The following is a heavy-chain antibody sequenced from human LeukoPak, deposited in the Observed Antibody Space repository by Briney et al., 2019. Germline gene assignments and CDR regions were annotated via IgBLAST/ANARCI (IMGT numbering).Heavy chain of an antibody. D-gene: IGHD3-9*01. Sequence: ASVKVSCKASGYTFTSYGISWVRQAPGQGLEWMGWINPNSGGTNYAQKFQGRVTMTRDTSISTAYMELSRLRSDDTAVYYCARVQYYDILTGLLSGAFDIWGQGTMVTVSS. CDR1: GYTFTSYG. CDR3: ARVQYYDILTGLLSGAFDI. V-gene: IGHV1-2*02. J-gene: IGHJ3*02. CDR2: INPNSGGT.